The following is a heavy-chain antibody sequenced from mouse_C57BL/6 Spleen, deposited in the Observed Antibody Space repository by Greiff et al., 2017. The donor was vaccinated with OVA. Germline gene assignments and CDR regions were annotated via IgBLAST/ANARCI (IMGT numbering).Heavy chain of an antibody. D-gene: IGHD2-1*01. CDR2: SRNKANDYTT. Sequence: EVQLVESGGGLVQSGRSLRLSCATSGFTFSDFYMEWVRQAPGKGLEWIAASRNKANDYTTEYSASVKGRFIVSRDTSQSILYLQMNALRAQDTAIYYSARDALNYNSALDYWGQGTSLTVSS. CDR1: GFTFSDFY. J-gene: IGHJ4*01. V-gene: IGHV7-1*01. CDR3: ARDALNYNSALDY.